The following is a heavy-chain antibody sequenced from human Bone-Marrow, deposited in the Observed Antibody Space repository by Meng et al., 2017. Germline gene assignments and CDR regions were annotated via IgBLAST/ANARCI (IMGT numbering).Heavy chain of an antibody. CDR1: GGSISSGSYY. CDR2: IYTSGST. CDR3: ARDTDSYGSRRPSYGMDV. D-gene: IGHD5-18*01. V-gene: IGHV4-61*02. J-gene: IGHJ6*02. Sequence: LRLSCTVSGGSISSGSYYWSWIRQPAGKGLEWIGRIYTSGSTNYNPSLKSRVTISVDTSKNQFSLKLSSVTAADTAVYYCARDTDSYGSRRPSYGMDVWGQGTTVTVSS.